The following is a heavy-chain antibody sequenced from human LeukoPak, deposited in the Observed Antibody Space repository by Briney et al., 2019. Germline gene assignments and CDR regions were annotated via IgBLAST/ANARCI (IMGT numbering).Heavy chain of an antibody. J-gene: IGHJ4*02. Sequence: GGSLRLSCAASGFTFRNYWMGWVRQAPGKGLEWVANTKPDGSAEYYADSVRGRFTASRDNANNLLYLQMNRLRAEDAAVYYCARDGGLHTNFDYWGQGTLLTVSS. CDR1: GFTFRNYW. CDR2: TKPDGSAE. D-gene: IGHD2-15*01. V-gene: IGHV3-7*01. CDR3: ARDGGLHTNFDY.